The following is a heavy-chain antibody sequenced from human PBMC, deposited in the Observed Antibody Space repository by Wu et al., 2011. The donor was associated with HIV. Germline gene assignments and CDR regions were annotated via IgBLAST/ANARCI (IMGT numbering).Heavy chain of an antibody. CDR2: IIPMFGSV. J-gene: IGHJ6*03. CDR3: ARDWDFYYYMDV. D-gene: IGHD7-27*01. CDR1: GGTFSSYS. Sequence: QVQLVQSGAEVKKPGSSVKVSCKASGGTFSSYSISWVRQAPGQGLEWMGRIIPMFGSVNYAQKFQGRVTVTADESTSTAYMELSSLRSEDTAVYYCARDWDFYYYMDVWGKGTTVTVSS. V-gene: IGHV1-69*15.